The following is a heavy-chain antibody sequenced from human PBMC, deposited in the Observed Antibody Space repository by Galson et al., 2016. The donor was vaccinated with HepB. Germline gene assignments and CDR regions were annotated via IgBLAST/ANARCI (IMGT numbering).Heavy chain of an antibody. Sequence: CLRLSCAASGFSLTDYAITWVRQAPGKGLEWVSAITDRGTRTYYADSLKGRLILTRDTFKNIVYLQIDSLRAEDTAVYYCAKAYRSCGGDCSYVWYFDVWGRGTLVTVSS. CDR2: ITDRGTRT. CDR3: AKAYRSCGGDCSYVWYFDV. V-gene: IGHV3-23*01. D-gene: IGHD2-21*01. J-gene: IGHJ2*01. CDR1: GFSLTDYA.